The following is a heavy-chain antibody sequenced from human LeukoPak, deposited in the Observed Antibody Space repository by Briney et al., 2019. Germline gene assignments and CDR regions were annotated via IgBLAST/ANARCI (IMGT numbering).Heavy chain of an antibody. V-gene: IGHV4-39*07. Sequence: SETLSLTCTVSGGSISSSSYYWGWIRQPPGKGLEWIGSIYYSGSTYYNPSLKSRVTISVDTSKNQFSLKLSSVTAEDTAVYYCARAVVPAAPFDPWGQGTLVTVSS. J-gene: IGHJ5*02. CDR3: ARAVVPAAPFDP. CDR2: IYYSGST. CDR1: GGSISSSSYY. D-gene: IGHD2-2*01.